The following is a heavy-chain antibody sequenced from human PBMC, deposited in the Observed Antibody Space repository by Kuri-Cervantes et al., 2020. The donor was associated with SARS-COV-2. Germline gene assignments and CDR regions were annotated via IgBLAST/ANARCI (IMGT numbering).Heavy chain of an antibody. CDR1: GFTFSSYS. Sequence: GESLKISCAASGFTFSSYSMSWVRQAPGKGLEWVSAISGSGGSTYYADSVKGRFTISRDESKNTLYLQMNSLRAEDTAVYYCANPTGHYYYGMDVWGQGTTVTVSS. CDR3: ANPTGHYYYGMDV. V-gene: IGHV3-23*01. J-gene: IGHJ6*02. CDR2: ISGSGGST.